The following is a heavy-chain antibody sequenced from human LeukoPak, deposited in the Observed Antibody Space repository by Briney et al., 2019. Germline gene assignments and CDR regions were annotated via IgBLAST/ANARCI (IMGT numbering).Heavy chain of an antibody. V-gene: IGHV3-74*01. J-gene: IGHJ4*02. Sequence: GGSLRLSCAASGFTFSSYWMHWVRHAPGKGLVWDSRINGDGSSTTYADTVKGRFTISRDNAKSTLYLQMNSLRAEDTAMYYCARALTTSATVTTGYWGQGTLVTVSS. CDR1: GFTFSSYW. CDR3: ARALTTSATVTTGY. D-gene: IGHD4-17*01. CDR2: INGDGSST.